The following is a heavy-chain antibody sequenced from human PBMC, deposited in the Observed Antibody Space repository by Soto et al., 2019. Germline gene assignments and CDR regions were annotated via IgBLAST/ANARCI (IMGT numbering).Heavy chain of an antibody. CDR1: GGSFSGYY. CDR3: ARGRHDGGNYIRLRSYWYFDL. CDR2: INHSGST. J-gene: IGHJ2*01. Sequence: PSETLSLTCAVYGGSFSGYYWSWIRQPPGKGLEWIGEINHSGSTNYNPSLKSRVTISVDTSKNQFSLKLSSVTAADTAVYYCARGRHDGGNYIRLRSYWYFDLWGRGTLVTVSS. D-gene: IGHD4-4*01. V-gene: IGHV4-34*01.